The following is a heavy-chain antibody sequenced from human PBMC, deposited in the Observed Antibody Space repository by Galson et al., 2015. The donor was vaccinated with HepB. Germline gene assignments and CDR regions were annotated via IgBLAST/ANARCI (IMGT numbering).Heavy chain of an antibody. CDR2: ISAYNGNT. Sequence: SVKVSCKASGGTFSSYAISWVRQAPGQGLEWMGWISAYNGNTNYAQKLQGRVTMTTDTSTSTAYMELRSLRSDDTAVYYCARDLGDYYGSGTWFDPWGQGTLVTVSS. CDR3: ARDLGDYYGSGTWFDP. D-gene: IGHD3-10*01. J-gene: IGHJ5*02. CDR1: GGTFSSYA. V-gene: IGHV1-18*01.